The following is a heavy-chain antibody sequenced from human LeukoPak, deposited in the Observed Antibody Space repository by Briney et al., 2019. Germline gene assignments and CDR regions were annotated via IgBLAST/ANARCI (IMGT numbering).Heavy chain of an antibody. CDR1: GYTFTSYD. V-gene: IGHV1-8*01. CDR3: ARGKRGAIAVAAPGTYYYGMDV. D-gene: IGHD6-19*01. Sequence: ASVKVSCKASGYTFTSYDINWVRQATGQGLEWMGWMNPNSGNTGYAQKFQGRVTMTRNTSISTAYMELSSLRSEDTAVYHCARGKRGAIAVAAPGTYYYGMDVWGQGTTVTVSS. J-gene: IGHJ6*02. CDR2: MNPNSGNT.